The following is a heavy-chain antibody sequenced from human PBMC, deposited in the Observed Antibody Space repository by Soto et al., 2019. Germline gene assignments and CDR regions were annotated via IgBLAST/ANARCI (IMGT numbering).Heavy chain of an antibody. V-gene: IGHV4-39*01. J-gene: IGHJ6*03. CDR3: ARLEKDYGDYAPSGYYYYYMDV. Sequence: QLQLQESGPGLVKPSETLSLTCTVSGGSISSSSYYWGWIRQPPGKGLEWIGSIYYSGSTYYNPSLKSRVTISVDTSKTQFSLKLSSVTAADTAVYYCARLEKDYGDYAPSGYYYYYMDVWGKGTTVTVSS. D-gene: IGHD4-17*01. CDR2: IYYSGST. CDR1: GGSISSSSYY.